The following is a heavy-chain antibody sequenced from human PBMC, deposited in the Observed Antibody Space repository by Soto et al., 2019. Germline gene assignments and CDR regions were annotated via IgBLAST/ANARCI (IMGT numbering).Heavy chain of an antibody. Sequence: HGESLKISCQGSGYSFADSWIGWVRQVPGRGLEWVGIIYPGYSDIRYRPSFQGRVTISADKSVNTAYLQWSSLRASDTAIYYCARPPGSGTRFANWGQGTPVTVSS. CDR2: IYPGYSDI. CDR3: ARPPGSGTRFAN. J-gene: IGHJ4*02. D-gene: IGHD1-7*01. CDR1: GYSFADSW. V-gene: IGHV5-51*01.